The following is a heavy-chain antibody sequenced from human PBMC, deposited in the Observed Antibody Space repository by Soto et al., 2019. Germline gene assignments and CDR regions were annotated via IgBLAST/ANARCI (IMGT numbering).Heavy chain of an antibody. CDR1: GDTFTSYY. CDR3: ARSSGGVWFGDQSQKQALDY. V-gene: IGHV1-46*01. Sequence: ASVKVSCKAPGDTFTSYYMHWVRQAPGHGLEWMGVINPNGGSTRFAQKFQGRVTMTSDTSTSTVYMELRGLTSEDTAVYYCARSSGGVWFGDQSQKQALDYWGQGSLVTVSS. J-gene: IGHJ4*02. D-gene: IGHD3-10*01. CDR2: INPNGGST.